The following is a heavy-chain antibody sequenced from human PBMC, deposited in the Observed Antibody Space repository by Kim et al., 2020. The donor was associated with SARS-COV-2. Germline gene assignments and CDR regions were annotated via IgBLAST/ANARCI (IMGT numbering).Heavy chain of an antibody. CDR3: TRGSGSYGFDS. Sequence: GGSLRLSCAASGFTFSNHCMHWVRQPPGKGPVWVSRVNADRSVIEYAASVKGRFTISRDNAKSTLDLQMNSLRPEDTAVYYCTRGSGSYGFDSWGQG. D-gene: IGHD1-26*01. CDR2: VNADRSVI. V-gene: IGHV3-74*01. J-gene: IGHJ4*02. CDR1: GFTFSNHC.